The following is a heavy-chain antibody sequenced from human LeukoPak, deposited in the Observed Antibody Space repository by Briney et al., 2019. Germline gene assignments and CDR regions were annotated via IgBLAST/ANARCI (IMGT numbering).Heavy chain of an antibody. CDR3: AKDQAYCSGGSCYSSFDY. CDR2: ISGSGGST. J-gene: IGHJ4*02. CDR1: GFTFSSYA. V-gene: IGHV3-23*01. D-gene: IGHD2-15*01. Sequence: PGGSLRLSCAASGFTFSSYAMSWVRQAPGKGLEWVSGISGSGGSTYYADSVKGRFTISRDNSKNTLYLQMNSLRAEDTAVYYCAKDQAYCSGGSCYSSFDYRGQGTLVTVSS.